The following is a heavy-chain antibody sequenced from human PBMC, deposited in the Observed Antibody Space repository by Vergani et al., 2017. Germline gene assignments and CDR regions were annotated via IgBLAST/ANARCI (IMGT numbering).Heavy chain of an antibody. Sequence: QVQLVQSGAEVKKPGSSVKVSCKASGGTFSSYAISWVRQAPGQGLEWMGGIIPNSGGTNYAQKFQGRVTMTRDTSISTAYMELSRLRSYDTAVYYCAGDLHPRLGQNWFDPWGQGTLVTVSS. D-gene: IGHD4-11*01. CDR2: IIPNSGGT. CDR1: GGTFSSYA. J-gene: IGHJ5*02. V-gene: IGHV1-2*02. CDR3: AGDLHPRLGQNWFDP.